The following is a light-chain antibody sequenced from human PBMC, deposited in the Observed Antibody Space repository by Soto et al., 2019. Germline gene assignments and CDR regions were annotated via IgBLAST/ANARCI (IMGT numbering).Light chain of an antibody. V-gene: IGKV1-9*01. CDR3: QQLTSYPRST. CDR1: QGISNY. Sequence: IQLIQSPSFLSASVGDRVTITCRASQGISNYLAWYQQRPGKAPKLLIYAASTLQTGVPSRFSGSGSGTEFTLTISSLQPEDFATYHCQQLTSYPRSTFGQGTRLEIK. J-gene: IGKJ5*01. CDR2: AAS.